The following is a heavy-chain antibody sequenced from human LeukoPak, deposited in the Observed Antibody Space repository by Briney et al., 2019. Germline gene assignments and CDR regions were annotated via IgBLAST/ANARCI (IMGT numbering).Heavy chain of an antibody. CDR2: ISSSISTM. Sequence: HPGGSLRLSCAASGFTFSTYSMNWVRQAPGKGLEWVSYISSSISTMYYADSVEGRFTISRDNAKNSLYLQMNSLRAEDTAVYYCARDYLGYNFLPEYWGQGTLVAVSS. D-gene: IGHD5-24*01. CDR1: GFTFSTYS. CDR3: ARDYLGYNFLPEY. V-gene: IGHV3-48*04. J-gene: IGHJ4*02.